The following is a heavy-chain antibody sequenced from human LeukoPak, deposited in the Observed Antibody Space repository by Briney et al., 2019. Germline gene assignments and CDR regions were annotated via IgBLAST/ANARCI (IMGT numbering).Heavy chain of an antibody. CDR1: GFTFTTYW. Sequence: GGALRLSCAASGFTFTTYWMSWVRQAPGKGLEGVAHINQDGSEKYFVDSVTGRFTFSRANAKTPPYLQMNSPRAEDTAGYYCSKEPDLWFGEYYFDYWGQGTLVTVSS. D-gene: IGHD3-10*01. V-gene: IGHV3-7*01. CDR3: SKEPDLWFGEYYFDY. CDR2: INQDGSEK. J-gene: IGHJ4*02.